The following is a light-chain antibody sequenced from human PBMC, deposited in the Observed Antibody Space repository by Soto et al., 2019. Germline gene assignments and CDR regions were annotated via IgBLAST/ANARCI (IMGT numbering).Light chain of an antibody. CDR1: SSDVGGYNY. V-gene: IGLV2-14*01. CDR2: DNR. J-gene: IGLJ3*02. Sequence: QSVLTQPASVSGYPGQSITISCTGTSSDVGGYNYVSWYQQHPGKAPKLLMYDNRNRPSGVSNHFSGSKSGNTASLPISGLQAEDEADYYCSSYTNSSPIPWVFGGGTKRTVL. CDR3: SSYTNSSPIPWV.